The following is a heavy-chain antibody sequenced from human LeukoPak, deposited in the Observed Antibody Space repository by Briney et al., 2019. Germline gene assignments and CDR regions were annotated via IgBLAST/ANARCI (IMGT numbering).Heavy chain of an antibody. Sequence: GGSLRLSCAASGFTFSSYAMSWVRQAPGKGLEWVSAISGSGGSTYYADSVKGRFTISRDNSKNTLYLQMNSLRAEDTAVYYCATRGGHSSSSIDYWGQGTLVTVSS. CDR2: ISGSGGST. CDR3: ATRGGHSSSSIDY. CDR1: GFTFSSYA. J-gene: IGHJ4*02. V-gene: IGHV3-23*01. D-gene: IGHD6-6*01.